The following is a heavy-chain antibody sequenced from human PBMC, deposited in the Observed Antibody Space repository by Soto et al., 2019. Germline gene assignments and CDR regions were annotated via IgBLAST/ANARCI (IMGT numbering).Heavy chain of an antibody. CDR1: GFPFSSHW. V-gene: IGHV3-7*04. CDR3: VRSSGWTGDY. J-gene: IGHJ4*02. CDR2: IKEDGTEI. Sequence: EVQLVESGGGLVQPGGSLRLSCVASGFPFSSHWMNWVRQVPGKGLEWVANIKEDGTEINYVDSVKGRFAISRDKAKNSLYLQMNSLRVDDTAVYRCVRSSGWTGDYWGQGILVTVSS. D-gene: IGHD3-10*01.